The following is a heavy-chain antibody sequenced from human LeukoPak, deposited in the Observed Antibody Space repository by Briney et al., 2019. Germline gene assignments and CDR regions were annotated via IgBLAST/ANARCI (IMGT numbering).Heavy chain of an antibody. V-gene: IGHV1-69*05. Sequence: SVKVSCKASGGTFSSYAISWVRQAPGQGLEWMGGIIPIFGTANHAQKFQGRVTITTDESTSTAYMELSSLRSEDTAVYYCASGPGGYCSSTSCYTGGLNWFDPWGQGTLVTVSS. CDR1: GGTFSSYA. CDR2: IIPIFGTA. D-gene: IGHD2-2*02. CDR3: ASGPGGYCSSTSCYTGGLNWFDP. J-gene: IGHJ5*02.